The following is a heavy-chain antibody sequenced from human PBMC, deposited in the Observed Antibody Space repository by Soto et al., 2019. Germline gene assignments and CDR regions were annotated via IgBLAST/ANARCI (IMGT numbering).Heavy chain of an antibody. D-gene: IGHD6-6*01. J-gene: IGHJ6*02. Sequence: GGSLRLSCAASGFTVSSKYMGWVRQAPGKGLEWVSLIQSGGPTYYADSVKGRFTISRDDSKSIAYLQMNSLKTEDTAVYYCTREIAALGMDVWGQGTTVTVSS. CDR3: TREIAALGMDV. V-gene: IGHV3-66*01. CDR1: GFTVSSKY. CDR2: IQSGGPT.